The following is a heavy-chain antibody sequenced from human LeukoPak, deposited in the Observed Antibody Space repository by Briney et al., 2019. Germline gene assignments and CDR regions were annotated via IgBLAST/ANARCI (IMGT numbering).Heavy chain of an antibody. V-gene: IGHV4-34*01. CDR1: GGSFSGYY. CDR2: INHSGST. J-gene: IGHJ4*03. D-gene: IGHD1-1*01. Sequence: ETLSLTCAVYGGSFSGYYWSWIRQPPGKGREWIGEINHSGSTNYNPSLKSRVTISVDTSKNQFSLKVTSLTAADTAVYYCARGPTISETGYFDYWGQGTLVTVSS. CDR3: ARGPTISETGYFDY.